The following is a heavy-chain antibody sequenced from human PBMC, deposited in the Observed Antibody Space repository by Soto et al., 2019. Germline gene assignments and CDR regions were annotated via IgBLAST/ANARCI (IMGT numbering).Heavy chain of an antibody. CDR1: GFTFSNYD. CDR2: IWYDGSKK. D-gene: IGHD6-13*01. Sequence: QVQLVESGGGVVQPGRSLRLSCAASGFTFSNYDMHWVRQAPGKGLEWVAVIWYDGSKKYYADSVKGRFTISRDNSKNTLELKMNSLRAEDTGVYYCARVYSSSWFQFDYWGQGTLVTVSS. CDR3: ARVYSSSWFQFDY. J-gene: IGHJ4*02. V-gene: IGHV3-33*01.